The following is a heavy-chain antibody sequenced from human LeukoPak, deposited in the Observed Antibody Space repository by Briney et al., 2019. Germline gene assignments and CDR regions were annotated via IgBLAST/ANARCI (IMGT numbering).Heavy chain of an antibody. D-gene: IGHD6-13*01. CDR1: GGSISGGGYY. V-gene: IGHV4-61*08. CDR2: IYYSGST. Sequence: SETLSLTCTVSGGSISGGGYYWSWIRQPPGKGLEWIGYIYYSGSTNYNPSLKSRVTISVDTSKNQFSPKLSSVTAADTAVYYCASNLSSSSWYLYFQHWGQGTLVTVSS. J-gene: IGHJ1*01. CDR3: ASNLSSSSWYLYFQH.